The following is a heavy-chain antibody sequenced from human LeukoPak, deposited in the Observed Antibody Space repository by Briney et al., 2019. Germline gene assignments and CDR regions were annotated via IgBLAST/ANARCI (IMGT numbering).Heavy chain of an antibody. J-gene: IGHJ4*02. V-gene: IGHV3-30-3*01. D-gene: IGHD4-11*01. CDR3: ARGQDYSDSNFDY. Sequence: GGSLRLSCAASGFTFSTYAVHWVRQAPGKGLDWVAVISSAGSHKYYADSVKGRFTISRDSSTLFLQMNSLRTEDTAVYYCARGQDYSDSNFDYWGQGTLVTVSS. CDR2: ISSAGSHK. CDR1: GFTFSTYA.